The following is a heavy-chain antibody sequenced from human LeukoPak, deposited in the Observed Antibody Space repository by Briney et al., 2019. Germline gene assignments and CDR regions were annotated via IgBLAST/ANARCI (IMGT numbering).Heavy chain of an antibody. V-gene: IGHV1-2*02. Sequence: ASAKVSCKASGYTFTGYYMHWVRQAPGQGLEWMGWINPNSGGTNYAQKFQGRVTMTRDTSINTAYMELSSLRSDDTAVYYCARDLATSANWELDYWGQGTLITVSS. J-gene: IGHJ4*02. CDR3: ARDLATSANWELDY. D-gene: IGHD6-25*01. CDR2: INPNSGGT. CDR1: GYTFTGYY.